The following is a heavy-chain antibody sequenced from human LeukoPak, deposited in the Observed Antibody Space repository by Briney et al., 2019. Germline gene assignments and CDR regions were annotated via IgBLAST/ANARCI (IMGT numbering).Heavy chain of an antibody. CDR3: AKGVHSSGWPNWFDP. CDR2: IRYDGSNK. V-gene: IGHV3-30*02. J-gene: IGHJ5*02. Sequence: PGGSLRLSCTASGFTFSAYGMQWVRQAPGKGLEWVAFIRYDGSNKYCADSVKGRFTISRDNPKNTLYLQMNSLRPEDTAVYYCAKGVHSSGWPNWFDPWGQGTLVTVSS. CDR1: GFTFSAYG. D-gene: IGHD6-19*01.